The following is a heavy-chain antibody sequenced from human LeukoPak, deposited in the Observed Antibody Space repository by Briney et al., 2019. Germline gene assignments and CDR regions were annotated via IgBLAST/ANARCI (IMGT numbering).Heavy chain of an antibody. CDR3: ARGTQQLVYYYYGMDV. D-gene: IGHD6-13*01. Sequence: ASVTLSCKASGYTFTSYYMHWVRQAPGQGLEWMGIINPSGGSTSYAQKFQGGVTMTRDTSTSTVYMELSSLRSEDTAVYYCARGTQQLVYYYYGMDVWGQGTTVTVSS. CDR2: INPSGGST. J-gene: IGHJ6*02. V-gene: IGHV1-46*01. CDR1: GYTFTSYY.